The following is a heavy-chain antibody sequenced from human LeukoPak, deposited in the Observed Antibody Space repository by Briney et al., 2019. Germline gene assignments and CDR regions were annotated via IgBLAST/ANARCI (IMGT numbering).Heavy chain of an antibody. D-gene: IGHD3-10*01. CDR2: LRSDGNKR. CDR1: GFTLSRNG. Sequence: GGSLRLSCAASGFTLSRNGMHWVLQAPGKGLEWVAFLRSDGNKRYYADSVKGRFTISRDSSKNTLFLQMNSLRAEDTALYYCAKDLGAYYYGSVLDYWGQGTLVTVSS. CDR3: AKDLGAYYYGSVLDY. J-gene: IGHJ4*02. V-gene: IGHV3-30*02.